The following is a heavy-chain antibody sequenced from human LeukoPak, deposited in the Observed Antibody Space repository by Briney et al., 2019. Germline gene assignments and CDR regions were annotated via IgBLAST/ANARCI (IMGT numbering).Heavy chain of an antibody. CDR3: ARGDSSGFPY. Sequence: PGGSLRLSCAASAFTFSSYAMHWVRQAPGKGLEWVAVISYDGSNKYYADSVKGRFTISRDNSKNTLYLQMNSLRAEDTAVYYCARGDSSGFPYWGQGTLVTVSS. CDR1: AFTFSSYA. V-gene: IGHV3-30-3*01. D-gene: IGHD3-22*01. CDR2: ISYDGSNK. J-gene: IGHJ4*02.